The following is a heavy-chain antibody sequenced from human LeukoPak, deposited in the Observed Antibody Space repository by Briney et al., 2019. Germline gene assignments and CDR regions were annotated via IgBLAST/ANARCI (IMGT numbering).Heavy chain of an antibody. CDR3: ARDAETYSSSSWRQNWFDP. J-gene: IGHJ5*02. CDR1: GYTFTSYY. D-gene: IGHD6-13*01. Sequence: ASVKVSCKASGYTFTSYYMHWVRQAPGQGLEWMGIINPSGGSTSYAQKSQGRVTMTRDTSTSTVYMELSSLRSEDTAVYYCARDAETYSSSSWRQNWFDPWGQGTLVTVSS. V-gene: IGHV1-46*01. CDR2: INPSGGST.